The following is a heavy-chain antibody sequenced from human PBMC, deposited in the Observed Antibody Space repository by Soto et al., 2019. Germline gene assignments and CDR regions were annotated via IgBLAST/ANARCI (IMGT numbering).Heavy chain of an antibody. D-gene: IGHD3-9*01. V-gene: IGHV4-59*01. J-gene: IGHJ3*02. CDR2: IYYSGSA. CDR1: GGSISSYY. Sequence: SETLSLTCTVSGGSISSYYWSWIRQPPGKGLEWIGYIYYSGSANYNPSLKSRVTISVDTSKNQFSLKLSSVTAADTAVYYCGREGYNNQSKYDKVDAFDIWGQGTRVSVSS. CDR3: GREGYNNQSKYDKVDAFDI.